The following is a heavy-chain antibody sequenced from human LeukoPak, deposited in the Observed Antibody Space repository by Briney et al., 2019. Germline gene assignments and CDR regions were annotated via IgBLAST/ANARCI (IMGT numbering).Heavy chain of an antibody. CDR2: ISSSGTTI. CDR3: ARDTPSSSYDY. Sequence: AGGSLRLSCAASGFTFSSYEMNWVRQAPGKGLEWVSYISSSGTTIYYADSVKGRFTISRDNAKNSLYLQMNSLRAEDTAVYYCARDTPSSSYDYWGQGTLVTVSS. D-gene: IGHD6-13*01. V-gene: IGHV3-48*03. J-gene: IGHJ4*02. CDR1: GFTFSSYE.